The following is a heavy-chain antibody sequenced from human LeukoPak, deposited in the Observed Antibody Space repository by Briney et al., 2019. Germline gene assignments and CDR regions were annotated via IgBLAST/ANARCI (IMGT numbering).Heavy chain of an antibody. CDR1: GYTLTELS. CDR2: ISPYNGNT. Sequence: GASVKVSCKVSGYTLTELSMHWVRQAPGQGLEWMAWISPYNGNTNYAQKFQGRVTMTTDTSTSTAYMELRSLRADDTAVYYCARDSASVWPGSSGWSNWFDPWGQGTLVTVSS. CDR3: ARDSASVWPGSSGWSNWFDP. D-gene: IGHD6-19*01. J-gene: IGHJ5*02. V-gene: IGHV1-18*01.